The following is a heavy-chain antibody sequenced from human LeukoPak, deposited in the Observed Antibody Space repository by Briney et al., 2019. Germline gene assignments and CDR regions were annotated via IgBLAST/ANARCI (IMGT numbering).Heavy chain of an antibody. D-gene: IGHD4-11*01. CDR2: IYYSGST. CDR1: GGSISSYY. J-gene: IGHJ4*02. CDR3: ARFGSNGVDY. V-gene: IGHV4-59*08. Sequence: SETLSLTCTVSGGSISSYYWSWIRQPPGKGLEWIGYIYYSGSTNYNPSLKSRVTISVDTSKNQFSLKLSSVTAADTAVYYCARFGSNGVDYWGQGTLVTVSS.